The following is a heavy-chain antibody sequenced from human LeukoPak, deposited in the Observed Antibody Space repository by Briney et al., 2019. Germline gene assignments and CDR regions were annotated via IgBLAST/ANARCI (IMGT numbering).Heavy chain of an antibody. J-gene: IGHJ4*02. CDR2: ISSSSSYI. V-gene: IGHV3-21*01. CDR3: ARPPAKVGWFGESYFDY. CDR1: GFTFSSYS. D-gene: IGHD3-10*01. Sequence: PGGSLRLSCAASGFTFSSYSMNWVRQAPGKGLEWVSSISSSSSYIYYADSVKDRFTISRDNAKNSLYLQMNSLRAEDTAVYYCARPPAKVGWFGESYFDYWGQGTLVTVSS.